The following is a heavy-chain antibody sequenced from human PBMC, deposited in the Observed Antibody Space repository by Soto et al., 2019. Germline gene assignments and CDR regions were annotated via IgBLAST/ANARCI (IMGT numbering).Heavy chain of an antibody. CDR2: INAGNGNT. J-gene: IGHJ4*02. Sequence: QVQLVQSGAEVKKPGASVKVSCKASGYTFTSYAMHWVRQAPGQRLEWMGWINAGNGNTKQSQKFQGRVTITRDTSASTAYMELSSLRSEDTAEYYCARSAPPIDYWGQGTLVTVSS. CDR1: GYTFTSYA. CDR3: ARSAPPIDY. V-gene: IGHV1-3*01.